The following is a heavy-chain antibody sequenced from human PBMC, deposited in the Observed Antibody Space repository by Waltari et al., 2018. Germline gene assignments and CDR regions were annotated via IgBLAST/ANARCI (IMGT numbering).Heavy chain of an antibody. D-gene: IGHD5-12*01. CDR1: GFSFSNYW. Sequence: EVQLMESGGGLVQPGGSLRLSCAASGFSFSNYWMHWVRQGPGKGLVWVSRIDSDGRSTSYADSVKGRFTISRDNAKNTLYLQMNSLRAEDTAVYYCARGGYSGYDWRAGGDYWGQGTLVTVSS. V-gene: IGHV3-74*01. CDR3: ARGGYSGYDWRAGGDY. J-gene: IGHJ4*02. CDR2: IDSDGRST.